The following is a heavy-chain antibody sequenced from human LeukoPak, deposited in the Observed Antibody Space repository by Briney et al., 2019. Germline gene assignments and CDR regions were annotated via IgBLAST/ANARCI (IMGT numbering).Heavy chain of an antibody. V-gene: IGHV3-69-1*02. D-gene: IGHD5-24*01. CDR3: ARGEEKATITALDS. CDR2: ISSSNI. CDR1: GFTFSNYD. Sequence: PGGSLRLSCAASGFTFSNYDMHWVRQAPGRGLEWVSAISSSNIYYADLIKGRFTISRDNAENSLYLQMNSLRAVDAAVYFCARGEEKATITALDSWGQGTLVTVSS. J-gene: IGHJ4*02.